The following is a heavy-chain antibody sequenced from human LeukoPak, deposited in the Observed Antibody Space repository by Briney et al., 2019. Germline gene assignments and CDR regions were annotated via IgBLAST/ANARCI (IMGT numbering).Heavy chain of an antibody. D-gene: IGHD6-19*01. J-gene: IGHJ4*02. CDR2: IYSGGST. V-gene: IGHV3-53*01. Sequence: GGSLRLSCAASGFTVSSNYMSWVRQAPGKGLEWVSTIYSGGSTYYADSVKGRFTIPRDTSKNTLYLQMNSLRGEDTAVYYCARNGYTSGWYRNWGQGTLVTVSS. CDR3: ARNGYTSGWYRN. CDR1: GFTVSSNY.